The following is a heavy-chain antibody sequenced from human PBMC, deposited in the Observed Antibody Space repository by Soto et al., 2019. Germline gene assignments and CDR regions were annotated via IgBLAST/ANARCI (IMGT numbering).Heavy chain of an antibody. J-gene: IGHJ3*02. CDR1: GYTFTNNY. Sequence: GSSVKVSCKASGYTFTNNYIHWVRQAPGQGLEWMGMVNPNVGTTNYAQNFQGRVAMTTDTSTSTLYMELSSLRSEDTAVYYCTSVASHVVAAHRGQHFDIWGQGTMVTVS. D-gene: IGHD1-26*01. CDR2: VNPNVGTT. CDR3: TSVASHVVAAHRGQHFDI. V-gene: IGHV1-46*01.